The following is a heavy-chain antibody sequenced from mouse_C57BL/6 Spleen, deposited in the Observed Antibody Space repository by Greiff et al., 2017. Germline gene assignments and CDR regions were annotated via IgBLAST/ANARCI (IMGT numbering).Heavy chain of an antibody. V-gene: IGHV1-64*01. CDR1: GYTFTSYW. Sequence: QVQLKQPGAELVKPGASVKLSCKASGYTFTSYWMHWVKQRPGQGLEWIGMIHPNSGSTNYNEKFKSKATLTVDKSSSTAYMQLSSLTSEDSAVYYCAREEGRTWFAYWGQGTLVTVSA. CDR3: AREEGRTWFAY. J-gene: IGHJ3*01. CDR2: IHPNSGST.